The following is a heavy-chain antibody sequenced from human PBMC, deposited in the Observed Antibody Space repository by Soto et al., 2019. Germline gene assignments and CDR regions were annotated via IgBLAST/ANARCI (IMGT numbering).Heavy chain of an antibody. D-gene: IGHD6-19*01. CDR1: GSTFSSRT. Sequence: GGSLRLSCVASGSTFSSRTMHWVRQAPGKGLEWVAVVSRDGTDKYYGDSVKGRFTISRDNSQNTLYLQMDSLRGEDTAVYYCARGSTAFIAVAGQPFDYWGQGTLVTVSS. CDR2: VSRDGTDK. J-gene: IGHJ4*02. CDR3: ARGSTAFIAVAGQPFDY. V-gene: IGHV3-30-3*01.